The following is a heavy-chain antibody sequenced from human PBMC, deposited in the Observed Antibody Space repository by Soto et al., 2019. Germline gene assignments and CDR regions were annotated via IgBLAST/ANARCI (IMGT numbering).Heavy chain of an antibody. V-gene: IGHV4-59*01. Sequence: PSETLSLTCTVSGGSISSYYWSWIRQPPGKGLEWIGYIYYSGSTNYNPSLKSRVTISVDTSKNQFSLKLSSVTAADTAVYYCARDARAGRYYGMDVWGQGTTVTVSS. CDR2: IYYSGST. J-gene: IGHJ6*02. D-gene: IGHD6-19*01. CDR3: ARDARAGRYYGMDV. CDR1: GGSISSYY.